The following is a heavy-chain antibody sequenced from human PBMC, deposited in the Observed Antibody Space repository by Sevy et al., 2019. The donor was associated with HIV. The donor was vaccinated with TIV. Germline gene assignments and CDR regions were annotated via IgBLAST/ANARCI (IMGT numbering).Heavy chain of an antibody. Sequence: GGSLRLSCAASGFTFSSYSMNWVRQAPGKGLEWISSISSSSSTIYYEDSVKGRFTISGDNAKNSLYLQMSSLRDEDTAVYYCAKKNDPIGFDYWGQGTLVTVSS. V-gene: IGHV3-48*02. CDR2: ISSSSSTI. D-gene: IGHD3-10*01. CDR3: AKKNDPIGFDY. J-gene: IGHJ4*02. CDR1: GFTFSSYS.